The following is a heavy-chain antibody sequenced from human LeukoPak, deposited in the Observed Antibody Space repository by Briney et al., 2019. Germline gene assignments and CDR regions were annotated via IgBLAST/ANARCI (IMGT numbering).Heavy chain of an antibody. CDR2: IRYDGSNK. J-gene: IGHJ3*02. CDR3: AKDERYSSGVGI. V-gene: IGHV3-30*02. CDR1: GFTFSSYG. D-gene: IGHD6-19*01. Sequence: PGGSLRLSCAASGFTFSSYGMHWVRQAPGKGLEWVAFIRYDGSNKYYADSVKGRFTISRDNSKNTLYLQMNSLRAEDTAVYYCAKDERYSSGVGIWGQGTMVTVSS.